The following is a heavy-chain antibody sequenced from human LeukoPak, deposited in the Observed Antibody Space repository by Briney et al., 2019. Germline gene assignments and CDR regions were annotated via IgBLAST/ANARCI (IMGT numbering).Heavy chain of an antibody. J-gene: IGHJ6*03. Sequence: VASVKVSCKASGGTFSSYAISWVRQAPGQGLEWMGGIIPIFGTANYAQKFQGRVTITADESTSTAYMELSSLRSEDTAVYYCASTRDGGVPAAIDYLDYYCYMDVWGKGTTVTVSS. CDR1: GGTFSSYA. D-gene: IGHD2-2*02. CDR3: ASTRDGGVPAAIDYLDYYCYMDV. CDR2: IIPIFGTA. V-gene: IGHV1-69*01.